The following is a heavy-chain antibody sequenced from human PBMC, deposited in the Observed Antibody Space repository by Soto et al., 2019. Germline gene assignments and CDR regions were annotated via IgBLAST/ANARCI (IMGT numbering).Heavy chain of an antibody. CDR3: AREGRVGGIDY. D-gene: IGHD6-19*01. J-gene: IGHJ4*02. V-gene: IGHV3-48*03. Sequence: GGSLRLSCAASGVTFSIHEMNWVRQSPGKGLEWVSYISSIGVATYYADSVKGRFTISRDNAKNSLYLQMNSLRAEDTAVYYCAREGRVGGIDYWGQGTPVTVS. CDR2: ISSIGVAT. CDR1: GVTFSIHE.